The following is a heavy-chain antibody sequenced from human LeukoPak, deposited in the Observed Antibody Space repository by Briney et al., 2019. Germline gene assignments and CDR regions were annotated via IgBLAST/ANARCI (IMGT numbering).Heavy chain of an antibody. CDR3: AKDRIVGATARLFDY. Sequence: GASLRLSCAASGFTFSSYAMSWVRQAPGKGLGGVSAISGSGGSTYYADSVKGRFTISRDNSKNTLYLQMNSLRAEDTAVYYCAKDRIVGATARLFDYWGQGTLVTVSS. D-gene: IGHD1-26*01. CDR2: ISGSGGST. J-gene: IGHJ4*02. V-gene: IGHV3-23*01. CDR1: GFTFSSYA.